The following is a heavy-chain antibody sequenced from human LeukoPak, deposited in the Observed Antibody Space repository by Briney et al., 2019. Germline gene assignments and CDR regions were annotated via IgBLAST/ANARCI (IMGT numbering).Heavy chain of an antibody. D-gene: IGHD4-17*01. CDR2: ISSSGSTI. CDR1: GFTFSSYE. CDR3: ARDKNYGDSWDY. V-gene: IGHV3-48*03. J-gene: IGHJ4*02. Sequence: GGSLRLSCAASGFTFSSYEMNWFRQAPGKGLEWVSYISSSGSTIYYADSVKGRFTISRDNAKNSLYLQMNSLRAEDTAVYYCARDKNYGDSWDYWGQGTLVTVSS.